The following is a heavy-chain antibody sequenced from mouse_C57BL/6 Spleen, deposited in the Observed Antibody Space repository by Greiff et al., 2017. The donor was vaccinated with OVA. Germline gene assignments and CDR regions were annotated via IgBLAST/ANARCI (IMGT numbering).Heavy chain of an antibody. V-gene: IGHV1-54*01. CDR2: INPGSGGT. CDR1: GYAFTNYL. D-gene: IGHD2-1*01. CDR3: AINYYGNYNYFDY. Sequence: VQLQQSGAELVRPGTSVKVSCKASGYAFTNYLIEWVKQRPGQGLEWIGVINPGSGGTNYNEKFKGKATLTADKSSSTAYMLLSSLTSEDSAVYCCAINYYGNYNYFDYWGQGTTLTVSS. J-gene: IGHJ2*01.